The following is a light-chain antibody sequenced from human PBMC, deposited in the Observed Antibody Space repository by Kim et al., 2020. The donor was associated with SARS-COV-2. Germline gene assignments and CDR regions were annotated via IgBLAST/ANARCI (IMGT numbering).Light chain of an antibody. CDR1: SSNPGSNN. CDR3: ASWDDSLSAWV. J-gene: IGLJ3*02. V-gene: IGLV1-47*01. CDR2: RTH. Sequence: GQGVTISCSGSSSNPGSNNVYWYQQLPRPAANHLIYRTHQRPPGVPDRFSASKSGTSASPATIALRSEEEADYHCASWDDSLSAWVFGGGTQLTVL.